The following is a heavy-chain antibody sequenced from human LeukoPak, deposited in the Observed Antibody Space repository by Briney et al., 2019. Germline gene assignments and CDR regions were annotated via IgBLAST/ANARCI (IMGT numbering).Heavy chain of an antibody. D-gene: IGHD5-18*01. CDR2: ISYDASNK. Sequence: GGSLRLSCAASGFTFSRYGMHWVRQTPGKGLEWVAVISYDASNKYYADSVKGRFTISRDNSKNTLYLQMNSLRAEDTAVYYCAKSHGYSYGFDYWGQGTLVTVSS. CDR1: GFTFSRYG. V-gene: IGHV3-30*18. J-gene: IGHJ4*02. CDR3: AKSHGYSYGFDY.